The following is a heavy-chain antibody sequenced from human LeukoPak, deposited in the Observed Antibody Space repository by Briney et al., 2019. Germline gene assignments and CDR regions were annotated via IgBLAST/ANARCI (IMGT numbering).Heavy chain of an antibody. CDR1: GGSFSGYY. V-gene: IGHV4-34*01. CDR2: INHSGST. D-gene: IGHD1-7*01. CDR3: ARGPYNWNYYYFDY. Sequence: SETLSLTCAVYGGSFSGYYWSWIRQPPGKGLEWIGEINHSGSTNYNPSLKSRVTISVDMSKNQFSLKLSSVTAADTAVYYCARGPYNWNYYYFDYWGQGTLVTVSS. J-gene: IGHJ4*02.